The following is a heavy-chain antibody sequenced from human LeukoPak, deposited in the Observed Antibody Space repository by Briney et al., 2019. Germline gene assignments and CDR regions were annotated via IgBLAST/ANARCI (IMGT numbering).Heavy chain of an antibody. CDR1: SGSISSGSYY. CDR2: IYTSGCT. V-gene: IGHV4-61*02. D-gene: IGHD2/OR15-2a*01. CDR3: ARGTTSGYYYYMDV. Sequence: PSQTLSLTCTVSSGSISSGSYYWSWIRQPAGKGLEWIGRIYTSGCTNYNPSLKSRVTMSVDTSKNQFSLKLSSVTAADTAVYYCARGTTSGYYYYMDVWGKGTTVTVSS. J-gene: IGHJ6*03.